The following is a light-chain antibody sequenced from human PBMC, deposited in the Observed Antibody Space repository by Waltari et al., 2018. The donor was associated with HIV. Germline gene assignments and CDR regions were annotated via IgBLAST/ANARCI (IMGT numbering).Light chain of an antibody. CDR3: CSYSDSGTIL. CDR1: SSDIGSFAS. J-gene: IGLJ2*01. CDR2: DFT. Sequence: SALTQPASVSGSPGQSITISCLGASSDIGSFASVSWYQQHPDKAPKLILYDFTYRPSGVSGRFSGSRSGSMASLTISGLQPEDEADYFCCSYSDSGTILFGGGTRVTVL. V-gene: IGLV2-14*03.